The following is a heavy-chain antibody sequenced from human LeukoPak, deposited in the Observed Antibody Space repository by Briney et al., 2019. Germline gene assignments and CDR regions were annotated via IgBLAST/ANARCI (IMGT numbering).Heavy chain of an antibody. D-gene: IGHD2-2*01. J-gene: IGHJ3*02. Sequence: GASVKVSCKASGYTFTSYGISWVRQAPGQGLEWMGWISAYNGNTNYAQKLQGRVTMTTDTSTSTAYMELRSLRSDDTAVYYCARDTPRYCSSTSCYAFDTWGQGTMVTVSS. CDR3: ARDTPRYCSSTSCYAFDT. CDR2: ISAYNGNT. CDR1: GYTFTSYG. V-gene: IGHV1-18*04.